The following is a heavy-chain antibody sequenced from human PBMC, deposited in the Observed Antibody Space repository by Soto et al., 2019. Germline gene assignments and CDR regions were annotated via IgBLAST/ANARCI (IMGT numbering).Heavy chain of an antibody. CDR1: GFTFSSYS. CDR3: AIDYGSGSYYNVEYYYYYYYMDV. J-gene: IGHJ6*03. D-gene: IGHD3-10*01. Sequence: GSLRLSCAASGFTFSSYSMNWVRQAPGKGLEWVSYISSSSSTIYYADSVKGRFTISRDNAKNSLYLQMNSLRAEDTAVYYCAIDYGSGSYYNVEYYYYYYYMDVWGKGTTVTVSS. CDR2: ISSSSSTI. V-gene: IGHV3-48*01.